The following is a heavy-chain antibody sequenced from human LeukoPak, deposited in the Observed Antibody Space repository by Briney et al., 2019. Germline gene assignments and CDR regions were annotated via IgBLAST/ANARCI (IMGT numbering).Heavy chain of an antibody. V-gene: IGHV3-21*01. CDR3: AVVISNDAFDI. J-gene: IGHJ3*02. CDR2: ISSSSSYI. CDR1: GFTFSSYS. Sequence: PGGSLRLSCAASGFTFSSYSMNWVRQAPGKGLEWVSSISSSSSYIYYADSVRGRFTISRDNAKNSLYLQMNSLRAEDTAVYYCAVVISNDAFDIWGQGTMVTVSS. D-gene: IGHD3-10*01.